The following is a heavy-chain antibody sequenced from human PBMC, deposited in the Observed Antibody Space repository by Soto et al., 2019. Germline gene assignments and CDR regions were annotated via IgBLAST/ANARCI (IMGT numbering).Heavy chain of an antibody. V-gene: IGHV3-30*18. J-gene: IGHJ4*01. CDR3: AKEVAVAGDFDY. Sequence: PGGSLRLYCVASGFTFSSYGIHWVRQAPGKGLEWVAVISSDGSTSYYADSVKGRFTISRDNSKNALYLQMDSLRPEDTAVYYCAKEVAVAGDFDYWGLGTLVTVSS. D-gene: IGHD6-19*01. CDR1: GFTFSSYG. CDR2: ISSDGSTS.